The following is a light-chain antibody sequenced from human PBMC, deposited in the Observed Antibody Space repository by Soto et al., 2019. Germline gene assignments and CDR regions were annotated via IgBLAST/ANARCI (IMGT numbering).Light chain of an antibody. CDR2: DDN. Sequence: QSVLTQPPSVSAAPGQKVTISCSGSSSNIGKIYVSWYQQLPGTAPKLLIYDDNNRPSGIPDRFSGSKSGTSATLGITGLQTGDEADYYCGTWDGSLSAGVFGGGTKLTVL. J-gene: IGLJ2*01. CDR1: SSNIGKIY. CDR3: GTWDGSLSAGV. V-gene: IGLV1-51*01.